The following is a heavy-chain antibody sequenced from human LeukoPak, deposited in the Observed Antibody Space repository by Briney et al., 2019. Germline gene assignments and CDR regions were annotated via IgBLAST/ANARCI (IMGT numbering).Heavy chain of an antibody. CDR3: ARDRSLLYYYDSSGALSFDY. CDR2: IYYSGST. Sequence: PSETLSLTCTVSGGSISSYYWSWIRQPPGKGLEWIGSIYYSGSTYYNPSLKSRVTISVDTSKNQFSLKLSSVTAADTAVYYCARDRSLLYYYDSSGALSFDYWGQGTLVTVSS. V-gene: IGHV4-59*12. D-gene: IGHD3-22*01. CDR1: GGSISSYY. J-gene: IGHJ4*02.